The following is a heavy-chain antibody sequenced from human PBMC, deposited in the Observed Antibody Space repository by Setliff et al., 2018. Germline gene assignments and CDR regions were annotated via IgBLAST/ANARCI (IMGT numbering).Heavy chain of an antibody. D-gene: IGHD2-15*01. J-gene: IGHJ4*02. CDR1: GFTFSSYA. Sequence: PGGSLRLSCAASGFTFSSYAMSWARQAPGKGLEWVSSISGSGGTKFYADSVKGRFTISRDNSKNTLYLQMNSLRGEDSAVYYCTRGGAHCSGGYCYGANWGQGTLVTVSS. CDR3: TRGGAHCSGGYCYGAN. CDR2: ISGSGGTK. V-gene: IGHV3-23*01.